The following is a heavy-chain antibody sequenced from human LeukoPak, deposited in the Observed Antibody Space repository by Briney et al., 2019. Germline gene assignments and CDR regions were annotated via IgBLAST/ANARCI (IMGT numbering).Heavy chain of an antibody. D-gene: IGHD5-18*01. J-gene: IGHJ4*02. CDR2: FDPEDGET. CDR1: GYTLTELS. CDR3: ARSGGGSSYGGFDY. V-gene: IGHV1-24*01. Sequence: ASVKVSCKVSGYTLTELSMHWVRQAPGKGLEWMGGFDPEDGETFYAQKFQGRVTMTEDTSTDTAYMELSSLRSEDTAVYYCARSGGGSSYGGFDYWGQGTLVTVSS.